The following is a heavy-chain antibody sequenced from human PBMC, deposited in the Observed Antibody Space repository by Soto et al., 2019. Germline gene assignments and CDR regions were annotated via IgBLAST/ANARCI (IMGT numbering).Heavy chain of an antibody. CDR2: MHYSGST. V-gene: IGHV4-39*01. Sequence: ASETLSLTCSVSGGSITSNSYYWAWIRQPPGKGLEWIASMHYSGSTYYNPSLRSRVVVSVDTSKSQVSLNLNSVTATDTAVYYCETHREATGKGNWFDPWGQGTLVTVSS. CDR3: ETHREATGKGNWFDP. CDR1: GGSITSNSYY. J-gene: IGHJ5*02.